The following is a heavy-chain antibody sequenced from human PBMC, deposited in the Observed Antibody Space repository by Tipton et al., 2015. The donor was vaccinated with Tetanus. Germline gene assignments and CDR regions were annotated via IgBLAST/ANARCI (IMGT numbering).Heavy chain of an antibody. CDR2: INHSGST. J-gene: IGHJ3*02. CDR1: GGSFSGYY. Sequence: TLSLTCAVYGGSFSGYYWSWIRQPPGKGLEWIGEINHSGSTNYNPSLKSRVTISVDTSKNQFSLKLSSVTAADTAVYYCAGVVTTNTLDIWGQGTMVTVSS. CDR3: AGVVTTNTLDI. D-gene: IGHD3-22*01. V-gene: IGHV4-34*01.